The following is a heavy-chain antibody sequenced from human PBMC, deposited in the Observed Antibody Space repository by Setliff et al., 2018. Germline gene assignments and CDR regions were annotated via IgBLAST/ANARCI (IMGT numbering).Heavy chain of an antibody. CDR2: IYTSWST. D-gene: IGHD6-25*01. J-gene: IGHJ6*03. CDR1: GGSISSSNW. Sequence: SETLSLTCTVSGGSISSSNWWTWVRQPPGKGLEWIGHIYTSWSTISNPSLKSRVTISLDTSKNQFSLKLSSVTAADTAVYYCARMSGFLYMDVWGKGTTVTVSS. CDR3: ARMSGFLYMDV. V-gene: IGHV4-4*02.